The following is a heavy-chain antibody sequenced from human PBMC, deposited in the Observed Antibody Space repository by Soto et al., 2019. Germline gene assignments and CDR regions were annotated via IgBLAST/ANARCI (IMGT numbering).Heavy chain of an antibody. CDR2: IYYSGST. CDR1: GGSISSYY. Sequence: TSETLSLTCTVSGGSISSYYWSWIRQPPGKGLEWIGYIYYSGSTNYNPSLKSRVTISVDTSKNQFSLKLSSVTAADTAVYYCARHITIFGVVIKSGSWFDPWGQGTLVTVSS. D-gene: IGHD3-3*01. V-gene: IGHV4-59*08. CDR3: ARHITIFGVVIKSGSWFDP. J-gene: IGHJ5*02.